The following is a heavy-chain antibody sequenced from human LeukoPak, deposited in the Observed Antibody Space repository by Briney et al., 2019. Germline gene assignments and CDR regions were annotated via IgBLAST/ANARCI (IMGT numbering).Heavy chain of an antibody. J-gene: IGHJ4*02. D-gene: IGHD7-27*01. CDR1: GYTFSGYY. V-gene: IGHV1-2*02. CDR3: ARDHNWGPDY. Sequence: ASVKVSCKASGYTFSGYYMHWVRQAPGQGLEWMGWTNPNSGGTNYAQKFQGRVTITRDTSISTVYMDLSSLQSDDTAVYYCARDHNWGPDYWGQGTLVLVSS. CDR2: TNPNSGGT.